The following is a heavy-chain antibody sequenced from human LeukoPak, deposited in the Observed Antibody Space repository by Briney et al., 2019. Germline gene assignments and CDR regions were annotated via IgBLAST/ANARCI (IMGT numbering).Heavy chain of an antibody. J-gene: IGHJ4*02. Sequence: PSETLSLTCTVSGGSISSGGYCWSWIRPHPGKGLEWIGYIYCCGSTYSTPSLKSRVTISLDTSKNQFSLKLSSVTAADTAVYYCARANYYDSSGPPAGLDYWGQGTLVTVSS. V-gene: IGHV4-31*03. CDR3: ARANYYDSSGPPAGLDY. CDR2: IYCCGST. D-gene: IGHD3-22*01. CDR1: GGSISSGGYC.